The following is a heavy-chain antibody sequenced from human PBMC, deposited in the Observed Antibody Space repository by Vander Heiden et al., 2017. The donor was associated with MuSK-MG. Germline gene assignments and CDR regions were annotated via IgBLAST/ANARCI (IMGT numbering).Heavy chain of an antibody. CDR3: ARDLYTLDI. CDR1: GFTFRSYW. V-gene: IGHV3-7*01. CDR2: IKQDGNEK. D-gene: IGHD2-15*01. J-gene: IGHJ3*02. Sequence: EVQLVESGGGLVQPGGSLRLSCAASGFTFRSYWMAWVRQAPGKGLEWLANIKQDGNEKNYVDPVKGRFTISRDNAKNSLYLQMNGLRAEDTAVYYCARDLYTLDIWGQGTMVTVSS.